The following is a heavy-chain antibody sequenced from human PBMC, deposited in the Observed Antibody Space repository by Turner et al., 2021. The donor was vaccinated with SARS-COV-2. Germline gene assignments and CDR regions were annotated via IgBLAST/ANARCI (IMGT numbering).Heavy chain of an antibody. J-gene: IGHJ6*02. Sequence: QVQLVQSGAEVKMPGASVKVSCMASGSTLTEVSMHCVRQAPGKGREWRGGFDPKDGETIYAQKFQGSVTMTEDTSTDTAYVELSSLRSGDTAVYYCAAGVAVAGTPSRYYYYYGMDVWGQGTTVTVSS. V-gene: IGHV1-24*01. CDR2: FDPKDGET. CDR3: AAGVAVAGTPSRYYYYYGMDV. CDR1: GSTLTEVS. D-gene: IGHD6-19*01.